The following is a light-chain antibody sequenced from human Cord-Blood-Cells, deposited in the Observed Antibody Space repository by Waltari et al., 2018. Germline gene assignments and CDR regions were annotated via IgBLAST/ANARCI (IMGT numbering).Light chain of an antibody. J-gene: IGLJ3*02. Sequence: QSVLTQPPSASGTPGQRVTISCSGSSSNIGSNYVYWYQQLPGTAPKLLIYRNKRRPSVVPDRLSGAKSGTSASLAISWLRSEDEADYYCAAWDDSLSGWVFGGGTKLTVL. CDR1: SSNIGSNY. V-gene: IGLV1-47*01. CDR3: AAWDDSLSGWV. CDR2: RNK.